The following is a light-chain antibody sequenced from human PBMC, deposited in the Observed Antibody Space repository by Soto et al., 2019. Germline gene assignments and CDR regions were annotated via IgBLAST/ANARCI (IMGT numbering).Light chain of an antibody. CDR1: SRDVGGYNY. J-gene: IGLJ1*01. V-gene: IGLV2-8*01. CDR3: NSYAGSNIV. Sequence: QSALTQPPSASGSPGQSVTISCTGTSRDVGGYNYVSWYQQHPGQAPKLMIYEVYKRPSGVPDRFSGSKSGNTASLTVSGLQAEDEADYYCNSYAGSNIVFGTGTKLTVL. CDR2: EVY.